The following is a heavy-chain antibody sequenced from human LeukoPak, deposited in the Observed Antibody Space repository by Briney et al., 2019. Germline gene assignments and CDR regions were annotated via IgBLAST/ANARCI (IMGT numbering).Heavy chain of an antibody. CDR2: ISSSGSTI. D-gene: IGHD3-10*01. Sequence: PGGSLRLSCAASGFTFSSYEMNWVRQAPGKGLEWVSYISSSGSTIYYADSVKGRFTISRDNAKSSLYLQMNSLRVEDTAVYYCAKLAKYFYGSETYYFFEHWGQGTPVTASS. CDR3: AKLAKYFYGSETYYFFEH. V-gene: IGHV3-48*03. CDR1: GFTFSSYE. J-gene: IGHJ4*02.